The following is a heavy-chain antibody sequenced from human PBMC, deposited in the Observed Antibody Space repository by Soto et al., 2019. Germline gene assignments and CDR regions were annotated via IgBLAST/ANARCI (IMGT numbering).Heavy chain of an antibody. CDR3: ARHGTTMIVVVITSWFDP. CDR1: GGSISSSSYY. V-gene: IGHV4-39*01. CDR2: IYYSGST. D-gene: IGHD3-22*01. J-gene: IGHJ5*02. Sequence: SETLSLTCTVSGGSISSSSYYWGWIRQPPGKGLEWIGSIYYSGSTYYNPSLKSRVTISVDTSKNQFSLKLSSVTAADTAVYYCARHGTTMIVVVITSWFDPWGQGTLVTVSS.